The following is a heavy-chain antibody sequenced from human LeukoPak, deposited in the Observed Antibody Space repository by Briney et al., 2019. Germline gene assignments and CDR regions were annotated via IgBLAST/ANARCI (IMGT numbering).Heavy chain of an antibody. CDR3: ARINSSRWYDF. J-gene: IGHJ4*02. CDR1: GYTFTCYY. CDR2: INPNIGDT. Sequence: GASVKVSCTASGYTFTCYYMHWVRQAPGQGLEWMGWINPNIGDTNYAQKFQGRVTMTRDTSISTAYMELSRLRFDDTAVYYCARINSSRWYDFWGQGTLVTVSS. V-gene: IGHV1-2*02. D-gene: IGHD6-13*01.